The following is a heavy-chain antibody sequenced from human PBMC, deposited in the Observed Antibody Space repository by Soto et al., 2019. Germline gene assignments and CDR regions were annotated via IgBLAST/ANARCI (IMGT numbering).Heavy chain of an antibody. CDR2: FDPEDGET. CDR3: ATVWLRGHYYMDV. D-gene: IGHD5-12*01. J-gene: IGHJ6*03. CDR1: GYTLTELS. Sequence: ASLKVSCKVSGYTLTELSMHWVRRAPGKGLEWMGGFDPEDGETIYAQKFQGRVTMTEDTSTDTAYMELSSLRSEDTAVYYCATVWLRGHYYMDVWGQGTPVTVS. V-gene: IGHV1-24*01.